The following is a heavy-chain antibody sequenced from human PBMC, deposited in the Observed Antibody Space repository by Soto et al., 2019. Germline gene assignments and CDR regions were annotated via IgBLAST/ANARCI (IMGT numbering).Heavy chain of an antibody. CDR3: ATELGENRPSLFEP. CDR2: IIPLFGTA. V-gene: IGHV1-69*13. D-gene: IGHD3-10*01. J-gene: IGHJ5*02. Sequence: SVKVSCKASGVTFSSETLGWVRQAPGQGLEWVGGIIPLFGTASYAQKFQGRVTITADESTSTVYMELSSLRSDDTAVYFCATELGENRPSLFEPWGQGTLVTLS. CDR1: GVTFSSET.